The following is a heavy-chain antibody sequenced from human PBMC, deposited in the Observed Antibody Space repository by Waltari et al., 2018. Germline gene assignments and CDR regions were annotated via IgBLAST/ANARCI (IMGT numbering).Heavy chain of an antibody. CDR2: INWNGGST. Sequence: LSCAASGFTFDDYGMSWVRQAPGKGLEWVSGINWNGGSTGYADSVKGRFTISRDNAKNSLYLQMNSLRAEDTALYYCARGPIYSSSWYGRFDYWGQGTLVTVSS. J-gene: IGHJ4*02. V-gene: IGHV3-20*04. D-gene: IGHD6-13*01. CDR1: GFTFDDYG. CDR3: ARGPIYSSSWYGRFDY.